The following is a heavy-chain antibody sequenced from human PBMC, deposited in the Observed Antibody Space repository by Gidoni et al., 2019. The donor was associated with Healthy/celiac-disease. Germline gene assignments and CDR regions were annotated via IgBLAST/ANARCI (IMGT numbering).Heavy chain of an antibody. Sequence: QVQLVQSGAEVKQPGASVKVSCKASGYTFTGYYMHWVRQAPGQGLEWMGWINPNSGGTNYAQKFQGRVTMTRDTSISTAYMELSRLRSDDTAVYYCARGLKGLWGGSYVAYFDYWGQGTLVTVSS. V-gene: IGHV1-2*02. D-gene: IGHD1-26*01. CDR1: GYTFTGYY. CDR3: ARGLKGLWGGSYVAYFDY. CDR2: INPNSGGT. J-gene: IGHJ4*02.